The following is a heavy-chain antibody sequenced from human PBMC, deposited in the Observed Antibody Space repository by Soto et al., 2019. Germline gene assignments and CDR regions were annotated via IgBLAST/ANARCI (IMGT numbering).Heavy chain of an antibody. V-gene: IGHV3-53*02. CDR2: IYSGGST. J-gene: IGHJ6*02. CDR1: GFTVSSNY. CDR3: ARDARLYYGMDV. Sequence: EVQLVETGGGLIQPGGSLRLSCAASGFTVSSNYMSWVRQAPGKGLEWVSVIYSGGSTYYADSVKGRFTISRDNSKNTLYLQMNSLRAEDTAVYYCARDARLYYGMDVWGQGTTVTVSS.